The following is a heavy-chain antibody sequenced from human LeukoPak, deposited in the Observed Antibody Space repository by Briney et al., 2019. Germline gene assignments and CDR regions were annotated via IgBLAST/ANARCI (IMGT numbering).Heavy chain of an antibody. CDR3: ARGSYYYDSSGYI. CDR2: INHSGST. Sequence: SETLSLTCAVYGGSFSGYYWSWIRQPPGKGLEWIGEINHSGSTNYNPSLKSRVTISVDTSKNQFSLKLSSVTAADTAVYYYARGSYYYDSSGYIWGQGTMVTVSS. V-gene: IGHV4-34*01. CDR1: GGSFSGYY. J-gene: IGHJ3*02. D-gene: IGHD3-22*01.